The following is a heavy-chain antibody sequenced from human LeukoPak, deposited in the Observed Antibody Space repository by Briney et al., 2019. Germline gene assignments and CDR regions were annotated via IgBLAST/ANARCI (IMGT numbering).Heavy chain of an antibody. V-gene: IGHV1-2*02. D-gene: IGHD2-2*01. J-gene: IGHJ5*02. CDR2: INPNSGGT. CDR3: ARGSTSRNWFDP. CDR1: GYTFTGYY. Sequence: SVKVSCKASGYTFTGYYMHWVRQAPGQGLEWMGWINPNSGGTNYAQKFQGRVTMTRDTSISTAYMELSRLRSDDTTVYYCARGSTSRNWFDPWGQGTLVTVSS.